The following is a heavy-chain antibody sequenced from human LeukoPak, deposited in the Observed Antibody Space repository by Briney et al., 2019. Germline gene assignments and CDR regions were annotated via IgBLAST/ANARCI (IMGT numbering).Heavy chain of an antibody. D-gene: IGHD2-15*01. CDR1: GGSFSGHY. Sequence: SETLSLTCAVYGGSFSGHYWSWIRQPPGKGLEWIGEINDSGSTNCNPSLKSRVTLSVDTSKNKFSLKLTSVTAADTSVYYCARGDPSRYCSGGSCYSVQSRFDYWGQGTLVTVSS. V-gene: IGHV4-34*01. CDR3: ARGDPSRYCSGGSCYSVQSRFDY. CDR2: INDSGST. J-gene: IGHJ4*02.